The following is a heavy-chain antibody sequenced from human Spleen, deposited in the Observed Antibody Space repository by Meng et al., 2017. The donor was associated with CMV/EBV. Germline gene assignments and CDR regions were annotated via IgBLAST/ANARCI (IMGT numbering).Heavy chain of an antibody. CDR3: ARDGLIPADALDV. CDR1: GFTFSTYS. J-gene: IGHJ3*01. V-gene: IGHV3-21*01. Sequence: AASGFTFSTYSMNGVRQARGKGLEWVSSISGSRTYGYYKESVKGRFTISRDNAKNSLYLQMNSLRAEDTAVYYCARDGLIPADALDVWGQGTVVTVSS. CDR2: ISGSRTYG. D-gene: IGHD2-2*01.